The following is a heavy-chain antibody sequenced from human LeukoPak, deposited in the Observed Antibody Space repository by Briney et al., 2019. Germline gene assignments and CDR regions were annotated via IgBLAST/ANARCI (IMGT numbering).Heavy chain of an antibody. V-gene: IGHV1-18*01. CDR3: ARPANMHLDWFMDY. Sequence: GASVKVSFKASGYSFSSYGISWVRQAPGQGLEWMGWISAYNGDTRYTQSVQDRITLTTDTTTATAHMELRSLTSDDTAVYYCARPANMHLDWFMDYWGQGTLVTVSS. J-gene: IGHJ4*02. CDR2: ISAYNGDT. CDR1: GYSFSSYG. D-gene: IGHD3-9*01.